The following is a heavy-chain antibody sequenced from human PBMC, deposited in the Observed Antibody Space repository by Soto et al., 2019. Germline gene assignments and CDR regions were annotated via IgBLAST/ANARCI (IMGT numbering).Heavy chain of an antibody. CDR3: ARDWRGAEGFDP. Sequence: QVQLVQSGTEVKKPGASVKVSCKASGYTFNNYGFSWVRQAPGQGLEWVGWIGTHNGDTTYAQSFQGRVTMTIDTSTTTSYREWTSLTFDDTAVYFCARDWRGAEGFDPWGQGTLVIVSS. CDR2: IGTHNGDT. V-gene: IGHV1-18*01. J-gene: IGHJ5*02. CDR1: GYTFNNYG. D-gene: IGHD3-3*01.